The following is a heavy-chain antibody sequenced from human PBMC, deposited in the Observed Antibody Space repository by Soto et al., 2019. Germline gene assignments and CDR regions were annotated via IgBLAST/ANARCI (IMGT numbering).Heavy chain of an antibody. V-gene: IGHV3-30*18. CDR1: GFTFSSYG. Sequence: GGSLRLSCAASGFTFSSYGMHWVRQAPGKGLEWVAVISYDGSNKYYADSVKGRFTISRDNSKNTLYLQMNSLRAEDTAVYYCAKDRCGGDCSMSAFDYWGQGTLVTVSS. J-gene: IGHJ4*02. CDR2: ISYDGSNK. CDR3: AKDRCGGDCSMSAFDY. D-gene: IGHD2-21*02.